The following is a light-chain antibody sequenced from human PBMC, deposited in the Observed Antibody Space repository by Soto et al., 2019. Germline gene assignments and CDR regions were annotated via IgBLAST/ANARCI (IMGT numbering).Light chain of an antibody. CDR1: QSVSSY. Sequence: EIVLTQSPATLSLSPGESSTLSCRASQSVSSYLAWYQQKPGQAHRLLIYGASSRATGIPDRFSGSGSGTDFTLTISRLEPEDFAVYYCKQYGSSLFTVGPGNKVDIK. CDR3: KQYGSSLFT. CDR2: GAS. J-gene: IGKJ3*01. V-gene: IGKV3-20*01.